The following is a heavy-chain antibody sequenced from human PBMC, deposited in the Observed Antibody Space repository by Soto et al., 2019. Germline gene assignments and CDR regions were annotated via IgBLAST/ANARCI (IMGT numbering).Heavy chain of an antibody. Sequence: QVQLQQWGAGLLKPSETLSLTCAVYGGFVSSGSYYWSWIRQPPGKGLEWLGEMSHSGGTHFNPSLKSRVTISVDTCKHQFSLKMRSVTAADTALYYCARVERGTATTVVDAFDIWGPGTMVTVSS. CDR1: GGFVSSGSYY. V-gene: IGHV4-34*01. D-gene: IGHD1-1*01. CDR3: ARVERGTATTVVDAFDI. J-gene: IGHJ3*02. CDR2: MSHSGGT.